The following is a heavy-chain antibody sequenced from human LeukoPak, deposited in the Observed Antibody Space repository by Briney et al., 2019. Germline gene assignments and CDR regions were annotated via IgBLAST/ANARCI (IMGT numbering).Heavy chain of an antibody. D-gene: IGHD4-17*01. J-gene: IGHJ4*02. CDR3: ARGVYGDAVSFDH. V-gene: IGHV3-74*01. Sequence: GGSLRLSCAASGFTFTNYWMHWVRHVPGKGLVWVSRISYDETTTNYTDSVKGRFTISRDKARNTLYLQMNSLRAEDTAVYYCARGVYGDAVSFDHWGQGTLVTVSS. CDR1: GFTFTNYW. CDR2: ISYDETTT.